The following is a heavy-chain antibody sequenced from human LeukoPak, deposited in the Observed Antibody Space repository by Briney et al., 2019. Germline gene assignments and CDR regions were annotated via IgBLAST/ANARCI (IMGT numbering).Heavy chain of an antibody. J-gene: IGHJ6*02. CDR1: GYTFTSYY. CDR3: ARDPTIFGVVITFGGMDV. CDR2: INPNSGDT. Sequence: ASVKVSCKASGYTFTSYYMHWVRQAPGQGLEWMGWINPNSGDTNYAQKLQGRVTMTRDTSISTAYMELSRLRSDDTAVYYCARDPTIFGVVITFGGMDVWGQGTTVTVSS. V-gene: IGHV1-2*02. D-gene: IGHD3-3*01.